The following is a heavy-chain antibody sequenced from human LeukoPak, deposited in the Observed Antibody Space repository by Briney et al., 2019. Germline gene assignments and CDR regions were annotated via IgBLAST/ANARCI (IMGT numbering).Heavy chain of an antibody. CDR3: ARSPLGGSGYCSSTSCFRFDY. V-gene: IGHV1-18*01. D-gene: IGHD2-2*01. J-gene: IGHJ4*02. CDR2: ISAYNGNT. CDR1: GYTFTSYG. Sequence: ASVKVSCKASGYTFTSYGISWVRQAPGQGLEWMGWISAYNGNTNYAQKLQGRVTMTTDTSTSTAYMELRSLRSDDRAVYYCARSPLGGSGYCSSTSCFRFDYWGQGTLVTVSS.